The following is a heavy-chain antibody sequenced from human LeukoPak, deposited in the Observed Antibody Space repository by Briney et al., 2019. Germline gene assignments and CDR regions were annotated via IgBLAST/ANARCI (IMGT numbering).Heavy chain of an antibody. CDR1: GFTFSDYY. Sequence: GGSLRLSCAASGFTFSDYYMSWIRQAPGKGLEWVSYISSSGSTIYYADSVKGRFTISRDNAKNSLYLQMNSLRAEDTAVYYCASRTYYYDSSGYAFDIWGQGTMVTVSS. CDR2: ISSSGSTI. V-gene: IGHV3-11*04. D-gene: IGHD3-22*01. J-gene: IGHJ3*02. CDR3: ASRTYYYDSSGYAFDI.